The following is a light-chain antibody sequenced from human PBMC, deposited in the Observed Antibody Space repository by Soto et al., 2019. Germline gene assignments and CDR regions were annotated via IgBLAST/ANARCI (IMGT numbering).Light chain of an antibody. CDR2: EVS. CDR1: SSDVGGYNY. CDR3: SSFTSAYTFV. Sequence: QSVLAQPASVSGSPGQSIAISCTGTSSDVGGYNYVSWYQQHPGKAPKLLIPEVSIRPSGVSDRFSGSKSGNTASLTISGLQTEDEADYYCSSFTSAYTFVFGSGTKVTVL. V-gene: IGLV2-14*01. J-gene: IGLJ1*01.